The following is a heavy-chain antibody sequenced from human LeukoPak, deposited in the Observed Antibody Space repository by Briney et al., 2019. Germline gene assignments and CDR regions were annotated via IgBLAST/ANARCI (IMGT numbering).Heavy chain of an antibody. CDR1: GYTFTSYY. CDR3: ARTYYYDSSGYRFDY. J-gene: IGHJ4*02. D-gene: IGHD3-22*01. CDR2: IDPSGGST. Sequence: ASVKVSCKASGYTFTSYYMHWLRQAPGQGLEWMGIIDPSGGSTSYAQKFQGRVTMTRDTSTSTVYMELSSLRSEDTAVYYCARTYYYDSSGYRFDYGGQGTLVTVSS. V-gene: IGHV1-46*01.